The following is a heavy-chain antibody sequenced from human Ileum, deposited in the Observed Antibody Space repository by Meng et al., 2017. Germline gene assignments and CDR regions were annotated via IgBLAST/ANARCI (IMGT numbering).Heavy chain of an antibody. V-gene: IGHV4-4*02. D-gene: IGHD1-26*01. CDR2: IHHSGST. J-gene: IGHJ4*02. Sequence: QVRLQESGAGLLKPAGPLSLTCAVSGGPSSTSDGWSWVRQPPGKGLEWIGEIHHSGSTNYNPSLKSRVTISVDKSKNQFSLKLNSVTAADTAVYYCAREWSGSYRHFDYWGQGTLVTVSS. CDR1: GGPSSTSDG. CDR3: AREWSGSYRHFDY.